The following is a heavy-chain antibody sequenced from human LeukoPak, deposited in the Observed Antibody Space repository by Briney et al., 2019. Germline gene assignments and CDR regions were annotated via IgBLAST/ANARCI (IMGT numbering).Heavy chain of an antibody. J-gene: IGHJ6*03. CDR1: GGPISIYY. CDR3: ARESSGNYYNPLGYMDV. CDR2: IFTSGIT. V-gene: IGHV4-4*07. D-gene: IGHD3-10*01. Sequence: SSETLSLTCTVSGGPISIYYWNWIRQPAGKGLEWIGRIFTSGITNYDPSLKSRVTMSVDTSKNQFSLNLSSVTAADTAVYYCARESSGNYYNPLGYMDVWGKGTTVTVSS.